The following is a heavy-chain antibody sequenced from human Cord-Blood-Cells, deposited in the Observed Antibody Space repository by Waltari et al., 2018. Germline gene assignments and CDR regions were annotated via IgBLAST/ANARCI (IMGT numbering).Heavy chain of an antibody. V-gene: IGHV1-2*04. CDR1: GYTFTGYY. CDR3: ARKSLLTGDHSNWYFDL. Sequence: QVQLVQSGAEVKKPGASVKVSCKASGYTFTGYYMHWVRQAPGQGLEWMGWINPNSGGTNYAQKFQGWVTMTRDTSISTAYMELSRLRSDDTAVYYCARKSLLTGDHSNWYFDLWGRGTLVTVSS. CDR2: INPNSGGT. J-gene: IGHJ2*01. D-gene: IGHD7-27*01.